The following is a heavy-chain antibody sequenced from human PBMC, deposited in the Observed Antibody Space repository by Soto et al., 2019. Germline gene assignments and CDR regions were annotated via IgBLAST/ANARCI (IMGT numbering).Heavy chain of an antibody. CDR3: ARDEEDANLMIVVLPGDY. V-gene: IGHV1-18*01. J-gene: IGHJ4*02. CDR1: GYRFSRYG. Sequence: QVQLVQSGGEVKKPGASEKVSCKASGYRFSRYGINWVRQAPGQGLEWMGWISTYDGNTKYAPKFQDRVTMTTDTSTNTAYLELRSLTSDDTAVYYCARDEEDANLMIVVLPGDYWGQGTLVSVSS. D-gene: IGHD2-21*01. CDR2: ISTYDGNT.